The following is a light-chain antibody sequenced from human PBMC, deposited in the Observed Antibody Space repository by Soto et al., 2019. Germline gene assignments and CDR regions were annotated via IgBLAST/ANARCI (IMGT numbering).Light chain of an antibody. V-gene: IGLV2-14*01. Sequence: QSALTQPASGSGSPGQSITISCTGTSSDVGGYNYVSWYQQHPGKAPKLTIYDVSNRPSGVSNRFSGAKSGNRASLTISGLQADDEADYYCSAYTSSSTVVFCGGTKVTVL. J-gene: IGLJ2*01. CDR2: DVS. CDR1: SSDVGGYNY. CDR3: SAYTSSSTVV.